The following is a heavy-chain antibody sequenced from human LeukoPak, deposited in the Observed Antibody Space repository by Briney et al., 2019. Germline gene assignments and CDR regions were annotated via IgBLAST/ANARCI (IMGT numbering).Heavy chain of an antibody. CDR3: AKGYSGYDYYYYMDV. J-gene: IGHJ6*03. Sequence: GGSLRLSCAASGFTFSSYAMSWVRQAPGKGLEWVSAISGSGGSTYYADSVKGRFTISRDNSKNTLYLQMNSLRAEDTAVYYCAKGYSGYDYYYYMDVWGKGTTVTVSS. V-gene: IGHV3-23*01. CDR1: GFTFSSYA. CDR2: ISGSGGST. D-gene: IGHD5-12*01.